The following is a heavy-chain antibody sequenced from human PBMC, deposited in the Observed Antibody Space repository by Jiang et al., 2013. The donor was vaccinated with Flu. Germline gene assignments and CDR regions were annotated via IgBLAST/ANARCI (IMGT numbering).Heavy chain of an antibody. CDR3: ARLEKGCTSTSCYVNWFDP. D-gene: IGHD2-2*01. CDR2: IYYSGNT. V-gene: IGHV4-39*07. Sequence: TCTVSGTPSAVVVTTGAGSASPTEGTEWIGNIYYSGNTHYNPSLKSRVTISVDTSKNQFSLKLSSVTAADTAVYYCARLEKGCTSTSCYVNWFDPWGQGTLVTVSS. CDR1: GTPSAVVVTT. J-gene: IGHJ5*02.